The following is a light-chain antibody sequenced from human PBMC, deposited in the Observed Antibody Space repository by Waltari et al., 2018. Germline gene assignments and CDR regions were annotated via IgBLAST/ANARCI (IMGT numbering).Light chain of an antibody. CDR3: QQYGSSPLST. CDR2: GAS. J-gene: IGKJ2*01. Sequence: EIVLTQSPDTLSLSPGERATLSCRASQSVSSSYLASYQQKPGQDPRQLIYGASSRADDLPDRLSGSGSGTEFTLTISRREPEDYAVYYCQQYGSSPLSTFGQGTKLEIK. CDR1: QSVSSSY. V-gene: IGKV3-20*01.